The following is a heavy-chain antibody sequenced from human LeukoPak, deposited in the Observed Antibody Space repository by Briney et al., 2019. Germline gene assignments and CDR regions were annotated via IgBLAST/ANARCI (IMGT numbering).Heavy chain of an antibody. CDR3: TRGCTVSSCFGAYYYYGMDV. D-gene: IGHD2-15*01. CDR1: GFTFDDYS. J-gene: IGHJ6*02. CDR2: ISWDSGSK. V-gene: IGHV3-43*01. Sequence: PGGSLRLSCEATGFTFDDYSMHWVRQVPGKGLEWVSLISWDSGSKYYAESVKGRFTVSRDNTENSLYLQMTSLTPEDSGFYYCTRGCTVSSCFGAYYYYGMDVWGQGTTVIVSS.